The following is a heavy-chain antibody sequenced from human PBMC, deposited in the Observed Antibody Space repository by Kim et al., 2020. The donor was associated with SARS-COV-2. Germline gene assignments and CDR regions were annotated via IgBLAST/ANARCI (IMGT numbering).Heavy chain of an antibody. D-gene: IGHD6-13*01. J-gene: IGHJ4*02. CDR2: ISYDGSNK. CDR3: VKAVIAAKHRMSGGY. CDR1: GFTFSSYG. V-gene: IGHV3-30*18. Sequence: GGSLRLSCAASGFTFSSYGMHWVRQAPGKGLEWVAVISYDGSNKYYADSVKGRFTISRDNSKNTLYLQMNSLRAEDTAVYYCVKAVIAAKHRMSGGYWGQGTLVTVSS.